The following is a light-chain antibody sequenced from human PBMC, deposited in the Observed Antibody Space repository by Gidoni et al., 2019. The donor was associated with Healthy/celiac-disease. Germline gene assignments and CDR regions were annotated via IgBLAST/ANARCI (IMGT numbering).Light chain of an antibody. CDR2: AAS. J-gene: IGKJ4*01. CDR3: QQLNSYPFT. V-gene: IGKV1-9*01. Sequence: DIQLTQSPSFLSASVGYRVTITCPASQGISSYLAWYQQKPGKAPKLLIYAASTLQSGVPSRFSGSGAGTEFTLTISSLQPEDFATYYCQQLNSYPFTFXGXTKVEIK. CDR1: QGISSY.